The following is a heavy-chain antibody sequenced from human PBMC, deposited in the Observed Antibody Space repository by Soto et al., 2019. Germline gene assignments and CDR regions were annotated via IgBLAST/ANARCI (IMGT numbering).Heavy chain of an antibody. J-gene: IGHJ4*02. V-gene: IGHV4-39*07. Sequence: SETLSLTCTVSGGSISSSSYYWGWIRQPPGKGLEWIGSIYYSGSTNYNPSLKSRVTISVDTSKNRFSLKLTSVTAADTAVYYCARDKITGLFDYWGQGTLVTVSS. CDR2: IYYSGST. D-gene: IGHD2-8*02. CDR3: ARDKITGLFDY. CDR1: GGSISSSSYY.